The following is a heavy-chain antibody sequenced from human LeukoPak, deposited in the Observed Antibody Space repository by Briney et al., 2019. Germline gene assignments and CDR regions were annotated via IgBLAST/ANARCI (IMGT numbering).Heavy chain of an antibody. CDR2: ISHNGNTK. CDR3: ARGYMNFDY. J-gene: IGHJ4*01. CDR1: GFTFSSYA. V-gene: IGHV3-48*03. Sequence: GGSLRLSCAASGFTFSSYAMSWVRQAPGKGLEWVSYISHNGNTKFYADSAKGRFTISRDNTKNSLYLQMNRLRTEDTAVYYCARGYMNFDYWGHGTLVTVSS. D-gene: IGHD1-26*01.